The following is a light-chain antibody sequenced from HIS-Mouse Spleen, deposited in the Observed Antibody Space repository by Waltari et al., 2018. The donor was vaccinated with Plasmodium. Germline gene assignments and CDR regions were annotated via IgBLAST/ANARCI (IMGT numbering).Light chain of an antibody. V-gene: IGKV1-6*01. CDR2: AAS. J-gene: IGKJ2*01. CDR1: QGIRND. Sequence: AIQMPQSPSSLSASVGDRVTITCRASQGIRNDLGWYHQKPGKAPKLLISAASSLQSGVPSRFSGSGSGTDFTLTISSLQPEDFATYYCLQDYNYPYTFGQGTKLEIK. CDR3: LQDYNYPYT.